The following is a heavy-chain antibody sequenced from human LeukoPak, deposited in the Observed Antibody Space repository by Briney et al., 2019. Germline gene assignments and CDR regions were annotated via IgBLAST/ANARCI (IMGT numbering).Heavy chain of an antibody. D-gene: IGHD3-10*01. CDR2: IKSDGSST. CDR1: GFTFSSYW. Sequence: GGSLRLSCAASGFTFSSYWMHWVRQAPGKGLVWVSRIKSDGSSTTYADYVKGRFTISRDNAKNTLYLQMNSLRAEDTAVYYCARDGRYYGSGSYYDYYMDVWGKGTTVTVSS. CDR3: ARDGRYYGSGSYYDYYMDV. J-gene: IGHJ6*03. V-gene: IGHV3-74*01.